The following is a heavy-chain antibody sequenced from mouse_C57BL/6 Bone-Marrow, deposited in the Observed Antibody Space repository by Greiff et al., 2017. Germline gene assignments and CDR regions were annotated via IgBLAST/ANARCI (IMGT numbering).Heavy chain of an antibody. CDR1: GYTFTDYE. D-gene: IGHD1-1*01. CDR3: TTYGSSPNY. V-gene: IGHV1-15*01. J-gene: IGHJ2*01. Sequence: QVQLQQSGAELVRPGASVTLSCKASGYTFTDYEMHWVKQTPVHGLEWIGAIDPETGGTAYNQKFKGKAILTADKSSSTAYMELRSLTSEDSAVYYCTTYGSSPNYWGQGTTLTVSS. CDR2: IDPETGGT.